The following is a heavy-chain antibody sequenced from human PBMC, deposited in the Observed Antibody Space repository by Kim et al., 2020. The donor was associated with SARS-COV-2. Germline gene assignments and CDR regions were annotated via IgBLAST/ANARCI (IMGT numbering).Heavy chain of an antibody. CDR1: GFTFSSYS. D-gene: IGHD1-26*01. CDR2: ISSSSSYI. CDR3: ARDHHSGGSYGTFDY. J-gene: IGHJ4*02. V-gene: IGHV3-21*01. Sequence: LFCVASGFTFSSYSMNWVRQAPGKGLEWVSSISSSSSYIYYADSVKGRFTISRDNAKNSLYLQMNSLRAEDTAVYYCARDHHSGGSYGTFDYWGQGTLVTVSS.